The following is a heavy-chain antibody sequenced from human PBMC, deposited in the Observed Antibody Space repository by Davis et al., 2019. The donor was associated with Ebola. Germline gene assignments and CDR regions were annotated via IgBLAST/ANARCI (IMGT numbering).Heavy chain of an antibody. Sequence: GESLKISCKGSGYSFTSYWIGWVRQMPGKGLEWMGIIYPGDSDTRYSPSFQGQVTISADKSISTAYLQWSSLKASDTAMYYCARHCSSTSCDPYYYYGMDVWGQGTTVTVSS. V-gene: IGHV5-51*01. J-gene: IGHJ6*02. D-gene: IGHD2-2*01. CDR3: ARHCSSTSCDPYYYYGMDV. CDR2: IYPGDSDT. CDR1: GYSFTSYW.